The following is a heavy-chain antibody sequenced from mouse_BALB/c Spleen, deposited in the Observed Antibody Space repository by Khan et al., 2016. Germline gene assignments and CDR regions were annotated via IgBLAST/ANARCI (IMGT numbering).Heavy chain of an antibody. CDR2: ISYDGSN. J-gene: IGHJ2*01. D-gene: IGHD1-1*01. Sequence: EVKLEVSGPGLVKPSQSLSLTCSVTGYSITSGYYWNWIRQFPGNKLEWMGYISYDGSNNYNPSLKNRISITRDTSKNQFFLKLNSVTTEDTATYYCARDGSSFDYWGQGTTLTVSS. CDR1: GYSITSGYY. CDR3: ARDGSSFDY. V-gene: IGHV3-6*02.